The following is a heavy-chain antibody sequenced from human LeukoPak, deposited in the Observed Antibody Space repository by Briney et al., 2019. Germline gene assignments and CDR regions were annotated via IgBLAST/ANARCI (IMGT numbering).Heavy chain of an antibody. V-gene: IGHV3-30-3*01. Sequence: PGRSLRLSCAASGFTFSSNAMHWVRQAPGKGLEWVAVISYDGNNKYYADSVKGRFTISRDDAKNSLFLQMYSLRAEDTAVYYCARDKDWAFDYWGQGTLVTVSS. D-gene: IGHD3/OR15-3a*01. CDR3: ARDKDWAFDY. J-gene: IGHJ4*02. CDR1: GFTFSSNA. CDR2: ISYDGNNK.